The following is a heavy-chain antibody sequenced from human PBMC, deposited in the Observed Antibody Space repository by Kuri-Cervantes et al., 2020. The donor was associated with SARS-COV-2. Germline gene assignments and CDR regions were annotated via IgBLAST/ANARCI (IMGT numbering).Heavy chain of an antibody. CDR1: GFTFRSYA. V-gene: IGHV3-23*01. Sequence: LSLTCAASGFTFRSYAMSWVRQAPGKGLEWVSSFCGSGGSTYYADSVKGRFIISRDNSKNTLYLQMNSLRAEDTAVYYCAREGIGSWYGFDYWGQGTLVTVSS. J-gene: IGHJ4*02. CDR3: AREGIGSWYGFDY. D-gene: IGHD6-13*01. CDR2: FCGSGGST.